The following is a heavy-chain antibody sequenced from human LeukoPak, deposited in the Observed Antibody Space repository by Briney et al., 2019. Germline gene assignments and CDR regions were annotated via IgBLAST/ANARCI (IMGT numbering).Heavy chain of an antibody. Sequence: GGSLRLSCAASGFTFSSYAMHWVRQAPGKGLEWVAVISYDGSNKYYADSVKGRFTISRDNSKNTLYLQMNSMRAEDTAVYYCARAKNSSWLALFDPWGQGTLVTVSS. CDR1: GFTFSSYA. CDR3: ARAKNSSWLALFDP. CDR2: ISYDGSNK. V-gene: IGHV3-30-3*01. D-gene: IGHD6-13*01. J-gene: IGHJ5*02.